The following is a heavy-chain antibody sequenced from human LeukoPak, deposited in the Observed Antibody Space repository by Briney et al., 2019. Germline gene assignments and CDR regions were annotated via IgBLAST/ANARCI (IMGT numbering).Heavy chain of an antibody. CDR2: INPNTGDT. J-gene: IGHJ4*02. D-gene: IGHD4/OR15-4a*01. V-gene: IGHV1-2*02. CDR3: ASGDYGDPPLNY. Sequence: ASVKVSCKASGYTFTGYFVHWVRQAPGQGLQWMGWINPNTGDTNYAQKFQGRVTMTRDTSISTAYMELSRLRSDDTAVYYCASGDYGDPPLNYWGQGTLVTVSP. CDR1: GYTFTGYF.